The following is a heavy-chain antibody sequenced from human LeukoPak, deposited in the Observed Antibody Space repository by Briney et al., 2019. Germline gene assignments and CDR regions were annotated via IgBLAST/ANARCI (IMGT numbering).Heavy chain of an antibody. D-gene: IGHD3-9*01. Sequence: PGGSLRLPCAASGFTFNSHSMNWVRQAPGKGLEWVSAISGSGGSTYYADSVKGRFTISRDNSKNTLYLQMNSLRAEDTAVYYCAKDLLRYFDWLLYDYWGQGTLVTVSS. CDR3: AKDLLRYFDWLLYDY. J-gene: IGHJ4*02. CDR1: GFTFNSHS. V-gene: IGHV3-23*01. CDR2: ISGSGGST.